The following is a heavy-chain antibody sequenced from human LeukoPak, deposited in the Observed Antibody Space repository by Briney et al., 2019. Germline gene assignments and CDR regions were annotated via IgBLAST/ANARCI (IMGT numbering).Heavy chain of an antibody. CDR1: GGSFSGYY. Sequence: PSETLSLTCAVYGGSFSGYYWSWIRQPPGKGLEWIGEINHSGSTNYNPSLKSRVTISVDTSKNQFSLKLSSVTAADTAVYYCARESIAAAGRGDYWGQGTLVTVSS. J-gene: IGHJ4*02. CDR2: INHSGST. V-gene: IGHV4-34*01. CDR3: ARESIAAAGRGDY. D-gene: IGHD6-13*01.